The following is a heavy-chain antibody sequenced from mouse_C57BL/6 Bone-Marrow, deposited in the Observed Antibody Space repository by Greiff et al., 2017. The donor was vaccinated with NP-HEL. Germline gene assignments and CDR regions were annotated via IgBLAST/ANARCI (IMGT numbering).Heavy chain of an antibody. Sequence: VQLQQSGPELVKPGASVKISCKASGYSFTGYYMNWVKQSPEKSLEWIGEINPSTGGTTYNQKFKAKSPLTVDNSSTTAYMRLTSLTSEDSAGYYCARCTTVVADYWGQGTTLTVSS. CDR2: INPSTGGT. J-gene: IGHJ2*01. CDR1: GYSFTGYY. D-gene: IGHD1-1*01. CDR3: ARCTTVVADY. V-gene: IGHV1-42*01.